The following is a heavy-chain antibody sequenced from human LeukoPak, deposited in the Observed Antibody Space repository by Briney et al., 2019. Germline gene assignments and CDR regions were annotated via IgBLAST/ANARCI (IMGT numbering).Heavy chain of an antibody. Sequence: PGGSLTLSCTASGFTFSSYAMSWVRQAPRKRLEWVSAISGSGGSTYYADSVKGRFTISRDNSKNTLYLQMNSLRAEDTAVYYCAKVVYDSSGYYFYYWGQGTLVTVSS. CDR2: ISGSGGST. D-gene: IGHD3-22*01. J-gene: IGHJ4*02. V-gene: IGHV3-23*01. CDR1: GFTFSSYA. CDR3: AKVVYDSSGYYFYY.